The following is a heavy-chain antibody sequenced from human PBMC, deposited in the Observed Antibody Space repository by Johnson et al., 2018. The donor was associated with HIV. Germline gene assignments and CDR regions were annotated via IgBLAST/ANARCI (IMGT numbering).Heavy chain of an antibody. V-gene: IGHV3-30*04. CDR1: GFTFKNYA. Sequence: QVQLVESGGGVVQPGRSLRLSCAASGFTFKNYAMHWVRQAPGERLEWVAVISYDGHIKYYADSVKGRFTISRDNSKSTLYLQINSLRAEDTAVYYCAKDPYSGSPIDIWGQGTMVTVSS. CDR3: AKDPYSGSPIDI. D-gene: IGHD1-26*01. CDR2: ISYDGHIK. J-gene: IGHJ3*02.